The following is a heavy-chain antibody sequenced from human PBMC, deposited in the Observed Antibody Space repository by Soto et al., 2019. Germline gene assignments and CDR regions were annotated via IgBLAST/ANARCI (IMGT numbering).Heavy chain of an antibody. D-gene: IGHD5-18*01. Sequence: ASVEVSCKASGGTFSSYAISWVRQAPGQGLEWMGGIIPIFGTANYAQKFQGRVTITADESTSTAYMELSSLRSEDTAVYYCARGGTAMVTGWFDPWGQGTLVTVSS. J-gene: IGHJ5*02. CDR3: ARGGTAMVTGWFDP. CDR1: GGTFSSYA. V-gene: IGHV1-69*13. CDR2: IIPIFGTA.